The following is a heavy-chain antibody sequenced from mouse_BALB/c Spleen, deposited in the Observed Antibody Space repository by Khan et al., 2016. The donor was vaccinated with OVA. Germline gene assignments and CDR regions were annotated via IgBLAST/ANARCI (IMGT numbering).Heavy chain of an antibody. CDR1: GYTFTDYV. V-gene: IGHV1-77*01. Sequence: QVQLQQPGPELVKPGASVKMSCKASGYTFTDYVINWVKQRTGQGLEWIGDIYPGSGSTYYNEKFKGKAKLTADKSSNTAYMKLSSLTFEDSAVYVCARGGYSVFAYWGQGTLVTVSA. D-gene: IGHD1-1*01. CDR2: IYPGSGST. J-gene: IGHJ3*01. CDR3: ARGGYSVFAY.